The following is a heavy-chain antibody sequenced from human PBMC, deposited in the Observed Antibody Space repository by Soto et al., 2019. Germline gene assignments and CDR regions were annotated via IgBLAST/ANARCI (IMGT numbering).Heavy chain of an antibody. CDR1: GGTFSSYA. Sequence: ASVQVSCKASGGTFSSYAISWVRQAPGQGLEWMGGIIPIFGTANYAQKFQGRVTITADESTSTAYMELSSLRSEDTAVYYCARAPNWGIVVVTASGAFDIWGQGTMVTVSS. J-gene: IGHJ3*02. D-gene: IGHD2-21*02. CDR3: ARAPNWGIVVVTASGAFDI. CDR2: IIPIFGTA. V-gene: IGHV1-69*13.